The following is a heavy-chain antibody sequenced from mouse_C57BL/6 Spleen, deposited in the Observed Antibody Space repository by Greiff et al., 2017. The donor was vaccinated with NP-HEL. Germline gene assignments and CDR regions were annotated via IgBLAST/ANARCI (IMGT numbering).Heavy chain of an antibody. Sequence: EVQRVESGPELVKPGASVKISCKASGYSFTDYNMNWVKQSNGKSLEWIGIINPNYGTNSYNQKFKGKATLTVDQSSSTAFMQLNSLTSEDSAVYYCASIYYDYDGAFAYWGQGTLVTVSA. V-gene: IGHV1-39*01. CDR2: INPNYGTN. CDR1: GYSFTDYN. CDR3: ASIYYDYDGAFAY. J-gene: IGHJ3*01. D-gene: IGHD2-4*01.